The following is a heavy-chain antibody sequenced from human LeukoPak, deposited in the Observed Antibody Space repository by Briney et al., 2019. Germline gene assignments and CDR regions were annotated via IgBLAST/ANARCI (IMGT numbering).Heavy chain of an antibody. CDR3: ARDPYCSTTSCYLGYFDY. V-gene: IGHV3-66*01. D-gene: IGHD2-2*01. Sequence: GGSLRLSCAASGFTVSRNYMSWVRQAPGKGLEWVSVIYSGGNTYYADSVKGRFTISRDNSKNTVYLQMNSLRAEDTAVYYCARDPYCSTTSCYLGYFDYWGQGTLVTVSS. CDR1: GFTVSRNY. CDR2: IYSGGNT. J-gene: IGHJ4*02.